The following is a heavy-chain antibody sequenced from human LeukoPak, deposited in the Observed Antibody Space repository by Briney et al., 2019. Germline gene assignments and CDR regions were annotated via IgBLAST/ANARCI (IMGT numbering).Heavy chain of an antibody. Sequence: AGGSLRLSCAASGFSFRNSWMSWVRQAPGKGLEWVANIRQDGNEIYYMDSVKGRFTISRDNAKKSLYLQMNLLRAEDTAVYYCARAATYSGSYLYYFDYWGQGTLVTVSS. J-gene: IGHJ4*02. CDR3: ARAATYSGSYLYYFDY. CDR1: GFSFRNSW. V-gene: IGHV3-7*01. CDR2: IRQDGNEI. D-gene: IGHD1-26*01.